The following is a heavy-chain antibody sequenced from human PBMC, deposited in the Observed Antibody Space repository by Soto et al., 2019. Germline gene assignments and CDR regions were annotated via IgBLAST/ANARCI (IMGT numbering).Heavy chain of an antibody. D-gene: IGHD3-10*01. CDR1: GGSISSSSYY. V-gene: IGHV4-39*01. CDR3: ARHSGTSGQTMVP. J-gene: IGHJ5*02. Sequence: SETLSLTCTVSGGSISSSSYYSGWIRQPPGKGLEWIGSIYYSGSTYYNPSLKSRVTISVDTSKNQFSLKLSSVTAADTAVYYCARHSGTSGQTMVPWGQGTLVTVSS. CDR2: IYYSGST.